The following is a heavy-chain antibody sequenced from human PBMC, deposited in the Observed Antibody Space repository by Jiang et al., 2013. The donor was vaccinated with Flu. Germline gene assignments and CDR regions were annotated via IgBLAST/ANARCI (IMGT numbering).Heavy chain of an antibody. CDR2: IYYSGST. CDR1: GGSISSYY. CDR3: ARTLVEQHYYYYGMDV. V-gene: IGHV4-59*08. D-gene: IGHD2-21*01. Sequence: GPGLVKPSETLSLTCTVSGGSISSYYWSWIRQPPGKGLEWIGYIYYSGSTNYNPSLKSRVTISVDSSKNQFSLKLSSVTAADTAVYYCARTLVEQHYYYYGMDVWGQGTTVTVSS. J-gene: IGHJ6*02.